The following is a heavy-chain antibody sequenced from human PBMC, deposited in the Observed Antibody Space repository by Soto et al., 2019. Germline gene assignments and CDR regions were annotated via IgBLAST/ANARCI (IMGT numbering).Heavy chain of an antibody. V-gene: IGHV1-69*12. Sequence: QVQLVQSGVEVKKPGSSVKVSCKASGGTLNSYAIDWVRQAPGQGLEWMGGIIPIFGYTYYAQRLQGRVKLTADESTRTAYMELSTLTSEDTAVYYCARGTVTGSEYNFYYYGMDVWGQGTTVIVSS. CDR2: IIPIFGYT. CDR1: GGTLNSYA. D-gene: IGHD1-1*01. J-gene: IGHJ6*02. CDR3: ARGTVTGSEYNFYYYGMDV.